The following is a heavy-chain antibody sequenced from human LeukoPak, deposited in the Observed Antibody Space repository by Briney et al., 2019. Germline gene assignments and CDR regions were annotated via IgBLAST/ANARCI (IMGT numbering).Heavy chain of an antibody. Sequence: PSETLSLTCAVYGGSFSGYYWSWIRQPPGKGLEWIGEINHSGSTNYNPSLKSRVTISVDTSKNQFSLKLSSVTAADTAVYYCARVPYSSSFFDYWGQGTVVTVSS. D-gene: IGHD6-13*01. CDR1: GGSFSGYY. CDR3: ARVPYSSSFFDY. V-gene: IGHV4-34*01. J-gene: IGHJ4*02. CDR2: INHSGST.